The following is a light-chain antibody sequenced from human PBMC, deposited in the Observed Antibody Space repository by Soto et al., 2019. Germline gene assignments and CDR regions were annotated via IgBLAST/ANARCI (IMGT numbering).Light chain of an antibody. V-gene: IGKV1-33*01. CDR3: QQFESLPLT. Sequence: DIQMTQSPSSLSASVGDRVTITCQASQDISDHLNWYQQKSGQAPNLLIYDASSLGTGVPSKFNGGGSGTHFTFTITGLQPGDIGTYYCQQFESLPLTFGGGTKVDIK. CDR2: DAS. J-gene: IGKJ4*01. CDR1: QDISDH.